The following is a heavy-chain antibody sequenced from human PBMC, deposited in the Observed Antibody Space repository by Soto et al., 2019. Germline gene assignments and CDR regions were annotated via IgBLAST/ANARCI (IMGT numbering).Heavy chain of an antibody. Sequence: GGSLRLSCAASGFTFSSYSMNWVRQAPGKGLEWVSSISSSSSYIYYADSVKGRFTISRDNAKNSLYLQMNSLRAEDTAVYYCAREYEWLGESHFDYWGQGNLVTVSS. D-gene: IGHD3-10*01. V-gene: IGHV3-21*01. CDR2: ISSSSSYI. CDR1: GFTFSSYS. CDR3: AREYEWLGESHFDY. J-gene: IGHJ4*02.